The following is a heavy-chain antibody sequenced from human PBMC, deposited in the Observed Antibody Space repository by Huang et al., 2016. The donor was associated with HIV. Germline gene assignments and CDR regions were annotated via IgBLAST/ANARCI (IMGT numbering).Heavy chain of an antibody. CDR3: ARDARELRDYLVRFNWFAP. J-gene: IGHJ5*02. CDR2: INTKTGNA. CDR1: GYSFSDYA. V-gene: IGHV7-4-1*02. Sequence: QVQLVQSGSEFKKPGASVRVSCKASGYSFSDYAVNWVRQAPGQGLEWMGWINTKTGNATEGQGFRGRFVFSLDTSVKTTYLQISSLKTEDAAVYYCARDARELRDYLVRFNWFAPWGQGTLVTVSS. D-gene: IGHD1-7*01.